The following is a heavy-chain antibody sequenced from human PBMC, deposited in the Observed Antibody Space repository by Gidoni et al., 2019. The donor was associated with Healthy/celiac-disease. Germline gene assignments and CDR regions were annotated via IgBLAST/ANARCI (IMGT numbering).Heavy chain of an antibody. CDR2: IKSKTDGGTT. J-gene: IGHJ4*02. CDR3: SGSGWYRGLDY. Sequence: EVQLVESGGGLVKPGGSLRLSCAASGFTFSNAWMSWVRQAPGKGLEWVGRIKSKTDGGTTDYAAPVKGRFTISRDDSKNTLYLQMNSLKTEDTAVYYCSGSGWYRGLDYWGQGTLVTVSS. CDR1: GFTFSNAW. V-gene: IGHV3-15*01. D-gene: IGHD6-19*01.